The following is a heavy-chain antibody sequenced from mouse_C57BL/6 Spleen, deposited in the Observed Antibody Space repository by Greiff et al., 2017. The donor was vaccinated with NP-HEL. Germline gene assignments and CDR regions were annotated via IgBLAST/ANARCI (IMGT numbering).Heavy chain of an antibody. CDR3: GRETGHGLRWYFDV. Sequence: SGPELVKPGASVKIPCKASGYTFTDYNMDWVKQSHGKSLEWIGDINPNNGGTIYNQKFKGKATLTVDKSSSTAYMELRSLTSEDTAVYYCGRETGHGLRWYFDVRGTGTTVTVSS. CDR2: INPNNGGT. CDR1: GYTFTDYN. J-gene: IGHJ1*03. D-gene: IGHD2-4*01. V-gene: IGHV1-18*01.